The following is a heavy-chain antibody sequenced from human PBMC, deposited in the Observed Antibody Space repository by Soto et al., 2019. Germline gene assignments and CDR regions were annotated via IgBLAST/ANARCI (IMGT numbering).Heavy chain of an antibody. Sequence: GGSLRLSCTASGFTFSRHSMHLVRQAPGKGLDWVAAISSDGSSKFYADSLKGRFTISRDNSKNTLHLQISSLRTEDTAVFYCARGRGYSVYDDGFDFWGQGTMVTVSS. J-gene: IGHJ3*01. CDR2: ISSDGSSK. D-gene: IGHD5-12*01. CDR3: ARGRGYSVYDDGFDF. CDR1: GFTFSRHS. V-gene: IGHV3-30*04.